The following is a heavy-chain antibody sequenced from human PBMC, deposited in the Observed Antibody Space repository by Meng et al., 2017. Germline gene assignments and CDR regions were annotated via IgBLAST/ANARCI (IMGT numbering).Heavy chain of an antibody. CDR1: GGSISSYY. CDR2: IYYSGST. D-gene: IGHD1-26*01. CDR3: ARGSYGYFDY. V-gene: IGHV4-59*01. Sequence: GSLRLSCTVSGGSISSYYWSWIRQPPGKGLEWIGYIYYSGSTNYNPSLKSRVTISVDTSKNQFSLKLSSVTAADTAVYYCARGSYGYFDYWGQGTLVTVSS. J-gene: IGHJ4*02.